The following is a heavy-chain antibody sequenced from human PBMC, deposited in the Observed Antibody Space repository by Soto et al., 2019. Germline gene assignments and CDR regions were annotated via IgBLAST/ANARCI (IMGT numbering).Heavy chain of an antibody. Sequence: QVQLVESGGGVVQPGRPLRLSCAASGFAFSSNVMHWVRQAPGKGLEWVARISHDGSETLYVDSVKGRFSISRDNSRNTQYLQMDSLRPEDTAVYYCAKDLASTWAFDSWGQGTLVTVFS. D-gene: IGHD6-13*01. CDR2: ISHDGSET. V-gene: IGHV3-30*18. CDR1: GFAFSSNV. J-gene: IGHJ4*01. CDR3: AKDLASTWAFDS.